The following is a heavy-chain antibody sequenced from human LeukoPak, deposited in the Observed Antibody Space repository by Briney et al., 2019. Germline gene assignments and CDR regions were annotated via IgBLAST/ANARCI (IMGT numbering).Heavy chain of an antibody. V-gene: IGHV3-48*01. CDR2: IGSSTSTM. D-gene: IGHD3-16*02. CDR3: ARVPAGVIGMKDAFDI. J-gene: IGHJ3*02. CDR1: GFTFSSYS. Sequence: GGSLRLSCAASGFTFSSYSMNWVRQAPGKGLEWVSYIGSSTSTMFYADSVKGRFTISRDNAKNSLYLQMNSLRAEDTAVYYCARVPAGVIGMKDAFDIWGQGTMVTVSS.